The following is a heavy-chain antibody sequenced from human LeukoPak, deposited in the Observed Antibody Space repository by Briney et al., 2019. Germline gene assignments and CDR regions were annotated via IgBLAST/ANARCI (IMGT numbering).Heavy chain of an antibody. Sequence: PGASLRLSCAASGFTFSSYAMSWVRQAPGKGLEWVSAISGSGGSTYYADSVKGRFTISRDNSKNTLYLQMNSLRTEDTAVYYCAKDLDCSSTTCYPDYWGQGTLVTVSS. CDR2: ISGSGGST. D-gene: IGHD2-2*01. CDR1: GFTFSSYA. V-gene: IGHV3-23*01. CDR3: AKDLDCSSTTCYPDY. J-gene: IGHJ4*02.